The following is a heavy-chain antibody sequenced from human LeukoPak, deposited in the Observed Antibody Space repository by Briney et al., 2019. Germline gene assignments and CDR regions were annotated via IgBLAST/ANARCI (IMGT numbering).Heavy chain of an antibody. J-gene: IGHJ4*02. CDR1: GFTFSSYG. Sequence: GGSLRLSCAASGFTFSSYGMHWVRQAPGKGLEWVAVISYDGSNKNYADSVKGRFTISRDNSKNTVSLQMNSLRAEDTAVYYCARGAGAAAGNFDYWGQGTLVTVSS. CDR3: ARGAGAAAGNFDY. D-gene: IGHD6-13*01. V-gene: IGHV3-30*03. CDR2: ISYDGSNK.